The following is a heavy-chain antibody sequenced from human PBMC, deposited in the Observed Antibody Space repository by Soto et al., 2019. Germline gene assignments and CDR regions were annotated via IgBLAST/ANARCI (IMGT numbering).Heavy chain of an antibody. CDR1: GYTFHSFG. CDR2: ISTYNDNT. D-gene: IGHD5-12*01. Sequence: QAHLEQSGVEVKKPGASVKVTCKASGYTFHSFGISWVRQAPGQGLEWMGWISTYNDNTNYAQKFRGRVTMATDIYTSTASMELRSLRPDDTAVYYCARLRNSGYHNHFYFGMDVWGQGTTVIVS. CDR3: ARLRNSGYHNHFYFGMDV. J-gene: IGHJ6*02. V-gene: IGHV1-18*01.